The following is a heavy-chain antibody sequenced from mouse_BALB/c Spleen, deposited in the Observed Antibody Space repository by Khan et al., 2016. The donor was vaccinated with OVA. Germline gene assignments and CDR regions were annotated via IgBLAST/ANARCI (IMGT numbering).Heavy chain of an antibody. D-gene: IGHD1-1*01. CDR1: GFIFTSYW. Sequence: VQLLESGAELVRPGASVKLSCKTSGFIFTSYWIPWVKQRSGQGLEWIARIYPGTGSTYYNETFKGKFTMSADNSSSTPYLQISSLKSEDSAVYYWTRDYGSSYYFDCWGQGTSLTVSS. CDR3: TRDYGSSYYFDC. J-gene: IGHJ2*02. V-gene: IGHV1-76*01. CDR2: IYPGTGST.